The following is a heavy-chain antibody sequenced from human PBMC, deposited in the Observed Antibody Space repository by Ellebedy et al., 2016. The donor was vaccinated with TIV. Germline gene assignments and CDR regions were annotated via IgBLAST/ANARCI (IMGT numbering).Heavy chain of an antibody. Sequence: SETLSLTXTVSGGSISSSSYYWGWIRQPPGKGLEWIGRIYTSGSTNYNPSLKSRVTMSVDTSKNQFSLKLSSVTAADTAVYYCARAPYSSSSHILDYWGQGTLVTVSS. D-gene: IGHD6-6*01. J-gene: IGHJ4*02. CDR1: GGSISSSSYY. V-gene: IGHV4-61*05. CDR2: IYTSGST. CDR3: ARAPYSSSSHILDY.